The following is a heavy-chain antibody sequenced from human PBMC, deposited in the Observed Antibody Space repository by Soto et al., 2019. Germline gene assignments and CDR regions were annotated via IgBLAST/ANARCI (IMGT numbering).Heavy chain of an antibody. Sequence: HPGGSLRLSCSASGFTVSSNYMSWVRQAPGKGLEWVSVIYSGGSTYYADSVKGRFTISRDNSKNTLYLQMNSLRAEDTAVYYCARDSSWNEPTPFVWGQGTLVTVSS. CDR1: GFTVSSNY. CDR2: IYSGGST. D-gene: IGHD1-1*01. J-gene: IGHJ4*02. CDR3: ARDSSWNEPTPFV. V-gene: IGHV3-53*01.